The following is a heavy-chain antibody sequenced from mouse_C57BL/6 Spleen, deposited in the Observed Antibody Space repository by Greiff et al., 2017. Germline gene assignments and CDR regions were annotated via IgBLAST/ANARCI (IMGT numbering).Heavy chain of an antibody. CDR3: ARTPELTSYFDY. J-gene: IGHJ2*01. CDR2: IHPNSGST. D-gene: IGHD1-3*01. CDR1: GYTFTSYW. V-gene: IGHV1-64*01. Sequence: QVHVKQPGAELVKPGASVKLSCKASGYTFTSYWMHWVKQRPGQGLEWIGMIHPNSGSTNYNEKFKSKATLTVDKSSSTAYMQLSSLTSEDSAVYYCARTPELTSYFDYWGQGTTLTVSS.